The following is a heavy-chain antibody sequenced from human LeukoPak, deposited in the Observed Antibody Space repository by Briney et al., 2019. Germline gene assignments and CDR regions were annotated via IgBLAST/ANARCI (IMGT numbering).Heavy chain of an antibody. CDR3: ARDVSNSN. V-gene: IGHV3-66*01. Sequence: PGGSLRLSCAASGFTVSSNYMSWVRQAPGKGLEWVSVIYSGGSTYCADSVKGRFTISRDNSKNTLYLQMNSLRAENTAVYYCARDVSNSNWGQGTLVTVSS. CDR1: GFTVSSNY. J-gene: IGHJ4*02. D-gene: IGHD2-21*01. CDR2: IYSGGST.